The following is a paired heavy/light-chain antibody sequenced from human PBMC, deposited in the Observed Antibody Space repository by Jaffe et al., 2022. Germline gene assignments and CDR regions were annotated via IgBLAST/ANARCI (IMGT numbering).Light chain of an antibody. V-gene: IGKV3-15*01. J-gene: IGKJ3*01. CDR3: QQYNNWPLT. CDR2: GAS. Sequence: EIVMTQSPATLSVSPGERATLSCRASQSVGSDLAWYQQKPGQAPRLLIYGASTRATGFPARFSGSGSGTEFTLTISSLQSEDFALYYCQQYNNWPLTFGPGTKVDIK. CDR1: QSVGSD.
Heavy chain of an antibody. J-gene: IGHJ4*02. D-gene: IGHD3-10*01. CDR1: GFSISRAYY. Sequence: QVQLQESGPGLVKPSETLSLTCAVSGFSISRAYYWGWIRQPPGKGLEWIGTISYSGRTYYNPSLKSRVTISVDTSKNQFSLKLSSVTAADTAVYYCVRQWAGSGSVYQFDYWGQGILVTVSS. CDR3: VRQWAGSGSVYQFDY. CDR2: ISYSGRT. V-gene: IGHV4-38-2*01.